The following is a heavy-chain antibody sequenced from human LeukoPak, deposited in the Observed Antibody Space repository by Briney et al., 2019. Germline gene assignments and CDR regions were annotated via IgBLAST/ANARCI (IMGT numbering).Heavy chain of an antibody. J-gene: IGHJ4*02. CDR1: GFTVRSNY. D-gene: IGHD3-10*01. CDR2: IYSGGGT. CDR3: ARDSSGPRD. Sequence: GGSLGLSCADSGFTVRSNYMSWVRQAPGKGLEWVSVIYSGGGTYYADSVKGRFTISRDSSKNTLYLQMNSLRAEDTAVYYCARDSSGPRDWGQGTLVTVSS. V-gene: IGHV3-66*01.